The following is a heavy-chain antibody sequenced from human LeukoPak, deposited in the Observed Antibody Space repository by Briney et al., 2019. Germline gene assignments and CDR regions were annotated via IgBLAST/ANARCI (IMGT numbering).Heavy chain of an antibody. D-gene: IGHD5-18*01. J-gene: IGHJ4*02. CDR3: ARDLNSYGSL. Sequence: SETLSLTCTVSGGSISSYYWSWIRQPPGKGLEWIGYIYYSGSTNYNPSFKSRVTISVDTSKNQFSLKLSSVTAADTAVYYCARDLNSYGSLWGQGTLVTVSS. V-gene: IGHV4-59*12. CDR2: IYYSGST. CDR1: GGSISSYY.